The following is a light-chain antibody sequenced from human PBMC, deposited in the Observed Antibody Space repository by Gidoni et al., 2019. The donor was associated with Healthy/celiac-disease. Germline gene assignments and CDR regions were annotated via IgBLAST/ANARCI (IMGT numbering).Light chain of an antibody. CDR1: QSVSSSY. V-gene: IGKV3-20*01. CDR3: QQYGSSPWT. CDR2: GAS. Sequence: EIVLTQSPGTLSLSPGERATLYCRASQSVSSSYLAWYQQKPGQAPRLLIYGASSRATGIPDRVSGSGSGTDFTLTISRLEPEDFAVYYCQQYGSSPWTFXQXTKVEIK. J-gene: IGKJ1*01.